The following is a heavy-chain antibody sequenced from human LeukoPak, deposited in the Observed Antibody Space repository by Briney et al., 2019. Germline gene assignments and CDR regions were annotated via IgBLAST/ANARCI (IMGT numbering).Heavy chain of an antibody. V-gene: IGHV4-30-2*01. CDR2: IYHSGST. CDR1: GGSISSGGYS. J-gene: IGHJ4*02. D-gene: IGHD5-12*01. Sequence: SQTLSLTCAFSGGSISSGGYSWSWIRQPPGKGLEGIGYIYHSGSTYYNPSLKSRVTISVDRSKNQFSLKLSSVTAADTAVYYCARQYSGYDAFDYWGQGTLVTVSS. CDR3: ARQYSGYDAFDY.